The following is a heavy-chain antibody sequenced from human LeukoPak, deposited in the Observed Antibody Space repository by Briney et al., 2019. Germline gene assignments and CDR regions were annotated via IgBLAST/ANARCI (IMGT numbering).Heavy chain of an antibody. Sequence: SETLSLTCAVYGGSFSGYYWSWIRQPPGKGLEWIGEINHSGSTNYNPSLKSRVTISVDTSKNQFSLKLSSVTAADTVVYYCTRCEKDLFRDYDSSGWCDAFDIWGQGTMVTVSS. CDR2: INHSGST. CDR3: TRCEKDLFRDYDSSGWCDAFDI. J-gene: IGHJ3*02. CDR1: GGSFSGYY. D-gene: IGHD3-22*01. V-gene: IGHV4-34*01.